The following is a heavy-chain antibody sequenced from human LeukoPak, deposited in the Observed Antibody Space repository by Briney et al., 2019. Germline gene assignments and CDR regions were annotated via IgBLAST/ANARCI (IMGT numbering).Heavy chain of an antibody. Sequence: GGSLRLSCAASGFTFSGFAMSWVRQAPGKGLEWVSVIYSGGSTYYADSVKGRFTISRHNSKNTLYLQMNSLRAEDTAVYYCARQGGYDSPFDYWGQGTLVTVSS. CDR3: ARQGGYDSPFDY. J-gene: IGHJ4*02. D-gene: IGHD5-12*01. V-gene: IGHV3-53*04. CDR2: IYSGGST. CDR1: GFTFSGFA.